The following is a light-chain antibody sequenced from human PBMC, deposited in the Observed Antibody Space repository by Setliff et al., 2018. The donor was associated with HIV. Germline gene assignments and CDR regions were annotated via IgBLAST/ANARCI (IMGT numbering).Light chain of an antibody. CDR3: AAWDATLNGFV. CDR1: SSNIGTNA. J-gene: IGLJ1*01. Sequence: GTPGQRVTISCSGSSSNIGTNAVNWYQQLPGTAPKVLIYDNNQRPSGVPDRVSCSKSGTSASLAISGLQSDDEADYYCAAWDATLNGFVFGTGTKVTVL. V-gene: IGLV1-44*01. CDR2: DNN.